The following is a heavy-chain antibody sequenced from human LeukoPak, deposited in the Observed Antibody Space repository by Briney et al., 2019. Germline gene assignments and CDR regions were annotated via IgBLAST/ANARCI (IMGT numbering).Heavy chain of an antibody. V-gene: IGHV4-39*07. Sequence: SETLSLTCTVSGGSISESTFYWGWIRQPPGKGLEWIGTIYYSGSTYYNPSLKSRVSISVDTSKNQFSLKLSSVTAADTAVYYCARGQYHLLYWYFDLWGRGTLVTVSS. CDR3: ARGQYHLLYWYFDL. D-gene: IGHD2-2*01. CDR1: GGSISESTFY. CDR2: IYYSGST. J-gene: IGHJ2*01.